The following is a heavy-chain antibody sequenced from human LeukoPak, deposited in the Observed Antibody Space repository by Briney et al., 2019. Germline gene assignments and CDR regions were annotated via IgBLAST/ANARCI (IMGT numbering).Heavy chain of an antibody. CDR2: IYYSGST. V-gene: IGHV4-39*01. CDR1: GGSISSSSYY. J-gene: IGHJ4*02. CDR3: ARGRRDGYNLEYFDK. D-gene: IGHD5-24*01. Sequence: PSETLSLTCTVSGGSISSSSYYWGWIRQPPGKGLEWIGSIYYSGSTYYNPSLKSRVTISVDTSKNQFSLKLSSVTAADTAVYYCARGRRDGYNLEYFDKWGQGTLVTVSS.